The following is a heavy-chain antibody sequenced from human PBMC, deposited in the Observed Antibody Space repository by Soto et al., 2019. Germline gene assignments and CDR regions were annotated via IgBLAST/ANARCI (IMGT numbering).Heavy chain of an antibody. Sequence: QVQLVESGGGVVQPGRSLRLSCAASGFTFSSYGMHWVRQAPGKGLEWVAVISYDGSNKYYADSVKGRFTISRDNAKNTLYLQMNSLRAEDTAVYYCAKEDMVRGVIIRYSYYGMDVWGQGTTVTVSS. D-gene: IGHD3-10*01. V-gene: IGHV3-30*18. CDR2: ISYDGSNK. CDR3: AKEDMVRGVIIRYSYYGMDV. J-gene: IGHJ6*02. CDR1: GFTFSSYG.